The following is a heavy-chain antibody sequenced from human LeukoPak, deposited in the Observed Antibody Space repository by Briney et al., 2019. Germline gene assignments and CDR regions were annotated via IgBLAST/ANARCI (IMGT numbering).Heavy chain of an antibody. Sequence: SVKVSCKASGGTFSSYAISWVRQAPGQGLEWMGGIIPIFGTANYAQKFQGRVTITADESTSTAYMELSSLRSEDTAVYYCARVWYDSSGYWLNDYWGQGTLVTVSS. CDR1: GGTFSSYA. CDR3: ARVWYDSSGYWLNDY. CDR2: IIPIFGTA. D-gene: IGHD3-22*01. V-gene: IGHV1-69*13. J-gene: IGHJ4*02.